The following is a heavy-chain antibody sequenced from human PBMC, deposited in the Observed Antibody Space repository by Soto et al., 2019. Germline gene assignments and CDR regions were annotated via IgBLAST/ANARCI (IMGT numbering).Heavy chain of an antibody. J-gene: IGHJ6*03. CDR1: GYSFTSYW. D-gene: IGHD3-3*01. CDR2: IYPGDSDT. Sequence: ESLKISCKGSGYSFTSYWIGWVRHMPGKGLEWMGIIYPGDSDTRYSPSFQGQVTISADKSISTAYLQWSSLKASDTAMYYCARHGLRYYDFWCCTTPREDYYYMDVWGKGTTVTVSS. CDR3: ARHGLRYYDFWCCTTPREDYYYMDV. V-gene: IGHV5-51*01.